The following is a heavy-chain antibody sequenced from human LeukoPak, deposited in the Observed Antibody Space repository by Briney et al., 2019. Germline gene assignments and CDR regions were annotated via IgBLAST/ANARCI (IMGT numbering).Heavy chain of an antibody. CDR2: IYPADSDT. Sequence: SGESLKISCKGSGYSFANYWSGWVRQLPGKVLEWMGIIYPADSDTRYSPAFQGQVTISSDKSTNTAYLQWSSLQPSDTAMYYCARLDSYLLLDFWGQGPLVSVSS. V-gene: IGHV5-51*01. D-gene: IGHD3-10*01. CDR3: ARLDSYLLLDF. J-gene: IGHJ1*01. CDR1: GYSFANYW.